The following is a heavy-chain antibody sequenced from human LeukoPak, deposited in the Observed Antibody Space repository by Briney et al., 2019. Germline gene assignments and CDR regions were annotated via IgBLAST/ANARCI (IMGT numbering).Heavy chain of an antibody. J-gene: IGHJ4*02. D-gene: IGHD1-26*01. V-gene: IGHV4-59*12. CDR1: GGSITSYY. CDR2: ISYSGTT. Sequence: KPSETLSLTCTVSGGSITSYYWDWIRQPPGKGLEWIGYISYSGTTNYNPSLKSRVSISLDTSTNHFSLKLSSVTAADTAVYYCARDVGATSHFDYWGQGTLVTVFS. CDR3: ARDVGATSHFDY.